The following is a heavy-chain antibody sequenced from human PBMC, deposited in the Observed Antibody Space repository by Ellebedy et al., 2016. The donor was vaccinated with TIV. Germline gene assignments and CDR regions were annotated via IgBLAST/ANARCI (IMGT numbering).Heavy chain of an antibody. CDR3: ARHSTVTTIGT. V-gene: IGHV4-39*01. Sequence: MPSETLSLTCTVSGDSISSSVYYWGWIRQPPGKGLEWIGSFSQSGSTYYNPSLTSRVTISVDTSKNPFSLKLSFVTAADTAIFYCARHSTVTTIGTWGQGALVTVSS. J-gene: IGHJ5*02. CDR2: FSQSGST. CDR1: GDSISSSVYY. D-gene: IGHD4-17*01.